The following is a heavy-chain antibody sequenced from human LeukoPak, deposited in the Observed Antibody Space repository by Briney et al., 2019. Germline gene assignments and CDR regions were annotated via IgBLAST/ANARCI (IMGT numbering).Heavy chain of an antibody. J-gene: IGHJ4*02. CDR2: ISSSSYI. V-gene: IGHV3-21*01. CDR1: GFTFSSYS. Sequence: GGSLRLSCAASGFTFSSYSMNWVRQAPGKGLEWVSSISSSSYIYYADSVKGRFTISRDNAKNSLYLQMNSLRAEDTAVYYCASGLGYCSGGSCYLDYWGQGTLVTVSS. D-gene: IGHD2-15*01. CDR3: ASGLGYCSGGSCYLDY.